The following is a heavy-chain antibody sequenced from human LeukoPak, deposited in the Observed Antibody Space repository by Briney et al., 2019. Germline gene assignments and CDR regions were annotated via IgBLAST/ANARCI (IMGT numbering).Heavy chain of an antibody. CDR3: AKDRFEYDVLTGYYNPVDY. CDR1: GFTFSSYG. J-gene: IGHJ4*02. V-gene: IGHV3-21*04. D-gene: IGHD3-9*01. Sequence: GGSLRLSCAASGFTFSSYGMHWVRQAPGKGLEWVSSISSSSSYIYYADSVKGRFTISRDNAKNSLYPQMNSLRAEDTAVYYCAKDRFEYDVLTGYYNPVDYWGQGTLVTVSS. CDR2: ISSSSSYI.